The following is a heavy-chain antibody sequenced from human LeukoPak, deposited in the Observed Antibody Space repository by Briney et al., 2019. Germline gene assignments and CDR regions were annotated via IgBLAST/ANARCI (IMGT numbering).Heavy chain of an antibody. Sequence: GGSLRLSCAASGFSFSSYAMSWVRQAPGKGLEWVSTISGSGGSTYYADSVKGRFTISRDNSKNTLYLQMNSLRAEDTAVYYCAKDGVGDHDVFYFDYWGQGTLVTVSS. CDR3: AKDGVGDHDVFYFDY. D-gene: IGHD4-17*01. CDR1: GFSFSSYA. V-gene: IGHV3-23*01. J-gene: IGHJ4*02. CDR2: ISGSGGST.